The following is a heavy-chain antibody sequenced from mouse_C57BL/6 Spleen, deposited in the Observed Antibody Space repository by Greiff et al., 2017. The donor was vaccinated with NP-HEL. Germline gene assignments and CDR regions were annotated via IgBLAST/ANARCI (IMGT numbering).Heavy chain of an antibody. V-gene: IGHV7-3*01. J-gene: IGHJ2*01. CDR3: ARELGPSYFDY. D-gene: IGHD4-1*01. CDR2: IRNKANGYTT. Sequence: DVKLVESGGGLVQPGGSLSLSCAASGFTFTDYYMSWVRQPPGKALEWLGFIRNKANGYTTEYSASVKGRFTISRDNSQSILYLQMNALRAEDSATYYCARELGPSYFDYWGQGTTLTVSS. CDR1: GFTFTDYY.